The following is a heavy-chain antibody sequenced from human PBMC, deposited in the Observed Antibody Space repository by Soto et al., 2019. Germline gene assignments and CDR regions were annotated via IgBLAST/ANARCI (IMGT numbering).Heavy chain of an antibody. V-gene: IGHV4-31*03. CDR2: IYYSGST. Sequence: PSETLSLTCTVSGGSISSGGYYWSWIRQHPGKGLEWIGYIYYSGSTYYNPSLKSRVTISVDTSKNQFSLKLSSVTAADTAVYYCARKTYGDFSDYYFDYWGQGTLVTV. CDR1: GGSISSGGYY. D-gene: IGHD4-17*01. CDR3: ARKTYGDFSDYYFDY. J-gene: IGHJ4*02.